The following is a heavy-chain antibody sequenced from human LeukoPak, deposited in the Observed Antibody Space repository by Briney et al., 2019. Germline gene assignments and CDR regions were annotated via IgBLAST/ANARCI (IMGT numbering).Heavy chain of an antibody. CDR3: ATDFYDST. CDR1: GFTFSTFA. J-gene: IGHJ5*02. D-gene: IGHD3-22*01. V-gene: IGHV3-23*01. CDR2: ISGNGGNT. Sequence: GGSLRLSCAASGFTFSTFAMSWVRQAPGKGLEWVSGISGNGGNTYYADSVRGRFTISRDNSKNTLALQMSSLRADDTAMYYCATDFYDSTWGQGTLVTVSS.